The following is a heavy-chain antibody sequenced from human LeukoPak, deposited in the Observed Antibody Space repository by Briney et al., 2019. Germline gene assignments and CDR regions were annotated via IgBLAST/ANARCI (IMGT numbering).Heavy chain of an antibody. Sequence: GGSLKLSCAASGFTVSGSAMHWVRQASGRGLEWLGRVRSKGYNYATAYGASVKDRFIISRDDSKSTAYLQMSSLKSEDTAVYYCATLGETSGWYPDHWGQGTLVTVSS. CDR2: VRSKGYNYAT. D-gene: IGHD6-19*01. V-gene: IGHV3-73*01. CDR1: GFTVSGSA. J-gene: IGHJ4*02. CDR3: ATLGETSGWYPDH.